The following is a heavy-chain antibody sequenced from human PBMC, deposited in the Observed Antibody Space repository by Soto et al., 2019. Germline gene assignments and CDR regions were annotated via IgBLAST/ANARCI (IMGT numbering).Heavy chain of an antibody. CDR2: ISGSGGST. CDR3: AKDNLDVHPGFDY. D-gene: IGHD3-3*01. J-gene: IGHJ4*02. CDR1: GFALRNYG. Sequence: EVQLLGSGGGLVHPGGSMRLPCAASGFALRNYGMSWVTKAPGKGLQWVSTISGSGGSTYYADSVKGRFTISRDNSKNTMYLQMSSLRAEDTAIYYCAKDNLDVHPGFDYWGQGPLVTVSS. V-gene: IGHV3-23*01.